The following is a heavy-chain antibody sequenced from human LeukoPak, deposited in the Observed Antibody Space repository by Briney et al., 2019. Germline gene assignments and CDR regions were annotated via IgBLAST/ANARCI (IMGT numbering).Heavy chain of an antibody. J-gene: IGHJ5*02. CDR1: GFTFSSYW. D-gene: IGHD6-19*01. CDR2: IKQGGSEK. V-gene: IGHV3-7*01. CDR3: ARGRAVAGLKFDP. Sequence: GGSLRLSCAASGFTFSSYWMSWVRQAPGKGLEWVANIKQGGSEKYYVDSVKGRFTISRDNAKNSLYLQMNSLRAEDTAVYYCARGRAVAGLKFDPWGQGTLVTVSS.